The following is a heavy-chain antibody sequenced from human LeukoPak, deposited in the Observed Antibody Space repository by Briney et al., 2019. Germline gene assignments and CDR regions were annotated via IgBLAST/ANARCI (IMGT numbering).Heavy chain of an antibody. CDR2: IIPILGIA. Sequence: SVKVSCKASGGTFSSYAISWVRQAPGQGLEWMGRIIPILGIANYAQKIQGRVTITADKSTSTAYMELSSLRSEGTAVYYCASLAGSSSSTSLDYWGQGTLVTVSS. CDR3: ASLAGSSSSTSLDY. J-gene: IGHJ4*02. D-gene: IGHD6-13*01. V-gene: IGHV1-69*04. CDR1: GGTFSSYA.